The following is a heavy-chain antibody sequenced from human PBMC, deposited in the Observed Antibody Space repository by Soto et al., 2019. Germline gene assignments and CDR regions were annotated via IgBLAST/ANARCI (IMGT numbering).Heavy chain of an antibody. J-gene: IGHJ4*01. CDR2: INPSGGST. CDR1: GYTFTSYD. V-gene: IGHV1-46*03. CDR3: ARERIRDCSGTSCYLGPLGY. Sequence: ASVKVSCKASGYTFTSYDMHWVRQAPGQGLEWIGIINPSGGSTSYAQKFQGRVTMTRDTSTSTVYMELSSLRSEDTAVYYCARERIRDCSGTSCYLGPLGYWG. D-gene: IGHD2-2*01.